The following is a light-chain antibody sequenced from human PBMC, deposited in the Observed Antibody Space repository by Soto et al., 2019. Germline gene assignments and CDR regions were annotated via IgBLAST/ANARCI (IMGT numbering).Light chain of an antibody. CDR3: QQFGSSLYT. J-gene: IGKJ2*01. Sequence: EIVLTQSPGTPSLSPGERATLSCRASQSVSDNNLAWYQLRPGQAPRLLIYGASRRATGIPDRFSGSGSGTDFTLTISGLEPEDFAVYYCQQFGSSLYTFGQGTKVDNK. V-gene: IGKV3-20*01. CDR1: QSVSDNN. CDR2: GAS.